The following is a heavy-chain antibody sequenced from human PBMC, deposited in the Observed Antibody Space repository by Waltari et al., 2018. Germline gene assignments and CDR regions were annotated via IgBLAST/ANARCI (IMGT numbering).Heavy chain of an antibody. CDR3: ARAPPDYDILTGYSVGAFDI. D-gene: IGHD3-9*01. CDR2: IYYSGST. V-gene: IGHV4-59*01. CDR1: GGSISSYY. J-gene: IGHJ3*02. Sequence: QVQLQESGPGLVKPSETLSLTCTVSGGSISSYYWSWIRQPPGKGLEWIGYIYYSGSTNYNPSLKSRVTISVDTSKNQFSLKLSSVTAADTAVYYCARAPPDYDILTGYSVGAFDIWGQGTMVTVSS.